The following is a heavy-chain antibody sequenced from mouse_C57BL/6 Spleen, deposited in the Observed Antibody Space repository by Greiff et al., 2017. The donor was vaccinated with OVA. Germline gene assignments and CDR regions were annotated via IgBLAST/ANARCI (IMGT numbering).Heavy chain of an antibody. V-gene: IGHV1-55*01. CDR3: HYYGSSYGYAMDY. D-gene: IGHD1-1*01. J-gene: IGHJ4*01. CDR1: GYTFTSYW. CDR2: IYPGSGST. Sequence: QVQLQQPGAELVKPGASVKMSCKASGYTFTSYWITWVKQRPGQGLEWIGDIYPGSGSTNYNEKFKSKATLTVDTSSSTAYMQLSSLTSEDSAVYYCHYYGSSYGYAMDYWGQGTSVTVSS.